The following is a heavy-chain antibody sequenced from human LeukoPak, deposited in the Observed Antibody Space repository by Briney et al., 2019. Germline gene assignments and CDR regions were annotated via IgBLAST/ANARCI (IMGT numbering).Heavy chain of an antibody. J-gene: IGHJ4*02. V-gene: IGHV3-30*04. CDR2: ISYDGSNK. CDR1: GFTYSSYA. D-gene: IGHD6-19*01. CDR3: ARDPSRTAVAGTIDY. Sequence: PGRSLRLSCAASGFTYSSYAMHWVRQAPGKGLEWVAVISYDGSNKYYADSVKGRFTISRDNSKNTLYLQMNSLRAEDTAVYYCARDPSRTAVAGTIDYWGQGTLVTVSS.